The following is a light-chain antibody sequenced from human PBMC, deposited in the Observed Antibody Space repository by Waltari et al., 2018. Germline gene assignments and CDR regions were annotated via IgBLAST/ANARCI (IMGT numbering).Light chain of an antibody. J-gene: IGLJ1*01. CDR3: CSYAGLGIYV. CDR1: SSDVGNYNL. CDR2: EVT. Sequence: QPGLTPPASVSGSPGQSITISCTGTSSDVGNYNLVSWYQQYPGKAPKLMVYEVTKRTSGVSDRFSGSKSGNTASLTIYGLQSEDEADYYCCSYAGLGIYVFGTGTKVTVL. V-gene: IGLV2-23*02.